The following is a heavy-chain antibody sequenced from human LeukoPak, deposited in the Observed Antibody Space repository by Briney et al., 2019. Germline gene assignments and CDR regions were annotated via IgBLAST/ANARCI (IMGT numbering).Heavy chain of an antibody. J-gene: IGHJ2*01. CDR2: IWNDGSDM. CDR3: ARGPWASGTQITSLDL. D-gene: IGHD3-10*01. Sequence: GGSLRLSCAASGFTFSSYGMHWVRQAPGKGLEWVALIWNDGSDMSYADFVKGRFTISRDNSKNTLDLQMNSLRAEDMAVYYCARGPWASGTQITSLDLWGRGTLVTVSS. V-gene: IGHV3-33*01. CDR1: GFTFSSYG.